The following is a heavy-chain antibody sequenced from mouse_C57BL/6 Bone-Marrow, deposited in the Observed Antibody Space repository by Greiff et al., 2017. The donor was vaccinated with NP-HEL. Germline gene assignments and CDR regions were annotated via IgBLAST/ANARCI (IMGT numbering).Heavy chain of an antibody. CDR3: ARGGFYGSSHWYFDV. CDR2: ISYDGSN. J-gene: IGHJ1*03. CDR1: GYSITSGYY. D-gene: IGHD1-1*01. V-gene: IGHV3-6*01. Sequence: EVKLVESGPGLVKPSQSLSLTCSVTGYSITSGYYWNWIRQFPGNKLEWMGYISYDGSNNYNPSLKNRISITRDTSKNQFFLKLNSVTTEDTATYYCARGGFYGSSHWYFDVWGTGTTVTVSS.